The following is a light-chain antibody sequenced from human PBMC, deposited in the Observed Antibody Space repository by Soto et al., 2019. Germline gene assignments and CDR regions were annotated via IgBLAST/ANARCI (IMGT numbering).Light chain of an antibody. CDR1: SSDVGGYNY. CDR2: DVS. J-gene: IGLJ1*01. CDR3: SSYTTSSTLV. Sequence: QSALTQPASVSGSPGQSITISCTGTSSDVGGYNYVCWYQHNPGKAPKLMIHDVSIRPSGASNRFSGSKSGNTASLTISGLQAEDEADYYCSSYTTSSTLVFGTGTKLTVL. V-gene: IGLV2-14*01.